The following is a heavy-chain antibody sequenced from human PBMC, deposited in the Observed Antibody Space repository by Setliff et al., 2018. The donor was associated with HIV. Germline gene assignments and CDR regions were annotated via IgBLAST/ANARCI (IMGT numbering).Heavy chain of an antibody. D-gene: IGHD3-3*01. V-gene: IGHV4-31*11. CDR1: GGSFSGYY. Sequence: PSETLSLTCAVYGGSFSGYYWSWIRQHPGKGLEYIGYIYYSGSTYYNPSLKSRATMSIDTSTQQFFLNVTSVTAADTAVYYCAGFSYNFWVYRFDHWGQGALVTVSS. CDR2: IYYSGST. J-gene: IGHJ4*02. CDR3: AGFSYNFWVYRFDH.